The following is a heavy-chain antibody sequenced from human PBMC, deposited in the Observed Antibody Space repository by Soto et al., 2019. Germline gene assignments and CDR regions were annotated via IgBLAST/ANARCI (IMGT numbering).Heavy chain of an antibody. D-gene: IGHD6-19*01. J-gene: IGHJ5*02. Sequence: QITLKESGPTLVKPTQTLTLTCTFSGFSLSTSGVGVGWIRQPPGKALEWLALIYWDDDKRYSPSLKSRLTITKDPSKNQVVPTMPTLDPVDTATYYCAHRHGRAVTGPLDSWGQGPLVTVSS. V-gene: IGHV2-5*02. CDR3: AHRHGRAVTGPLDS. CDR1: GFSLSTSGVG. CDR2: IYWDDDK.